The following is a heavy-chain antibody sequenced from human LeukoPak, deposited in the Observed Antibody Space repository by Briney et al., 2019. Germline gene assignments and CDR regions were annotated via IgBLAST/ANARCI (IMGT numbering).Heavy chain of an antibody. CDR1: GGSISSYY. V-gene: IGHV4-59*01. J-gene: IGHJ4*02. Sequence: PSETLSLTCTVSGGSISSYYWSWIRQPPGKGLEWIGYIYYSGSTNYNPSLKSRVTISVDTSKNQFSLKLSSVTAADTAVYYCARPSSSGWYDVPFDYWGQGTLVTVSS. D-gene: IGHD6-19*01. CDR3: ARPSSSGWYDVPFDY. CDR2: IYYSGST.